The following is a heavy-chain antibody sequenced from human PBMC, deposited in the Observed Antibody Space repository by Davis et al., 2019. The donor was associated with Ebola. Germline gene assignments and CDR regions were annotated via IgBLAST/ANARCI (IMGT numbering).Heavy chain of an antibody. CDR2: IRSDGSNT. J-gene: IGHJ5*02. CDR3: VRDRLRADR. CDR1: GFTFSTYW. Sequence: PGGSLRLSCAASGFTFSTYWMHWVRQPPGKGLVWVSLIRSDGSNTRYADSVKGRFTISRDNAKNTLYLEMNSLRAEDTAVYYCVRDRLRADRRGQGTLVSVSS. V-gene: IGHV3-74*01. D-gene: IGHD4-17*01.